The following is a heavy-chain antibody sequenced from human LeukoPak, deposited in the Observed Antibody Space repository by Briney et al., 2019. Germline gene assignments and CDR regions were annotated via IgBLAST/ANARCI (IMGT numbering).Heavy chain of an antibody. J-gene: IGHJ4*02. CDR1: GFTFTTFW. CDR3: VRNWGYDSSGYWQKYFDT. D-gene: IGHD3-22*01. V-gene: IGHV3-74*01. Sequence: GGSLRLSCATSGFTFTTFWMHWVRQAPGKGLVWVSRINHDGSSTNYADSVKGRFTISRDNAKNTVYLQMNSLRAEDTAVYYCVRNWGYDSSGYWQKYFDTWGQGTLVTVSS. CDR2: INHDGSST.